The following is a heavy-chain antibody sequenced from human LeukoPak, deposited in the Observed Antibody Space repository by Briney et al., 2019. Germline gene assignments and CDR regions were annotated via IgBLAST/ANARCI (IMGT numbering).Heavy chain of an antibody. CDR2: IYPGDSDT. CDR3: ARHIEGGVLAPFDP. D-gene: IGHD3-16*01. Sequence: GDSLKISCQGSGYRFTSYWNGWVRQMPGKGLEWMGIIYPGDSDTRYSPSFQGQVTISADKSISTAYLQWSSLKASDTAMYYCARHIEGGVLAPFDPWGQGTLVTVSS. V-gene: IGHV5-51*01. J-gene: IGHJ5*02. CDR1: GYRFTSYW.